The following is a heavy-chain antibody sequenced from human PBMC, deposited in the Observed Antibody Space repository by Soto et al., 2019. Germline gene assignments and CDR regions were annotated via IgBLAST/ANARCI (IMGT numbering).Heavy chain of an antibody. Sequence: ASETLSLTCAVYGGSFSGYDWSWIRQSPGKGLEWIGEIDHSGSTNYNPSLKSRVTISVDTSKNQFSLKLSSVTAADTAVYYCAITYYYDSSGSPNAFDIWGQGTRVTVS. CDR1: GGSFSGYD. D-gene: IGHD3-22*01. J-gene: IGHJ3*02. CDR3: AITYYYDSSGSPNAFDI. CDR2: IDHSGST. V-gene: IGHV4-34*01.